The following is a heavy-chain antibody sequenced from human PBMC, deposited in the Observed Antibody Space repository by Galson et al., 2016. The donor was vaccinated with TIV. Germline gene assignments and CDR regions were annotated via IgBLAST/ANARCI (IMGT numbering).Heavy chain of an antibody. V-gene: IGHV3-15*06. CDR3: ATVGNPAYFKF. J-gene: IGHJ4*02. CDR2: IKSETDDGTT. D-gene: IGHD2/OR15-2a*01. CDR1: GFTLRNAW. Sequence: SLRLSCAVSGFTLRNAWMSWVRQAPGKGLEWVGRIKSETDDGTTNYAAPVKGRFTISRDDSENTLYLQLSSLNAEDTAVYYCATVGNPAYFKFWGQGTRVTVSS.